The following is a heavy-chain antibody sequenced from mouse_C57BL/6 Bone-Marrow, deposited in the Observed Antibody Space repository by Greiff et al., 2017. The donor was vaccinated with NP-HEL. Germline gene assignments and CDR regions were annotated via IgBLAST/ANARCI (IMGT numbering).Heavy chain of an antibody. D-gene: IGHD3-2*02. V-gene: IGHV1-64*01. J-gene: IGHJ3*01. Sequence: VQLQQSGAELVKPGASVKLSCKASGYTFTSYWMHWVKQRPGQGLEWIGMIHPNSGSTNYNEKFKSKATLTVDKSSSTAYMQLSSLTSEDSAVYYCARAGSSGYDDWGQGTLVTVSA. CDR3: ARAGSSGYDD. CDR1: GYTFTSYW. CDR2: IHPNSGST.